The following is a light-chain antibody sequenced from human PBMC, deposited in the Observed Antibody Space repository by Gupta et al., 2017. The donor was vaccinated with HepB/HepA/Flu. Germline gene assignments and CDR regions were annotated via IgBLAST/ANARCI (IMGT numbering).Light chain of an antibody. V-gene: IGKV4-1*01. CDR1: QSVLYSSNNKNY. Sequence: DSVMTQSPYSLAVSLGERATINCKSSQSVLYSSNNKNYLAWYQQKPGQPPKLLIYWASTRESGVPDRFSGSGSGTXFTLTIXSLQAEDVAVYYCQQYDSTPRTFGXGTKVEIK. J-gene: IGKJ1*01. CDR2: WAS. CDR3: QQYDSTPRT.